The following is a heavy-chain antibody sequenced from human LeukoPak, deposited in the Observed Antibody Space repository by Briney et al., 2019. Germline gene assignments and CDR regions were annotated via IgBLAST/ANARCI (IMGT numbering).Heavy chain of an antibody. V-gene: IGHV1-69*05. CDR1: GGTFISYA. CDR2: IIPIFGTA. CDR3: ARGADFWSGYYEYFQH. Sequence: ASVKVSCKASGGTFISYAISWVRQAPGQGLEWMGGIIPIFGTANYAQKFQGRVTITTDESTSTAYMELSSLRSEDTAVYYCARGADFWSGYYEYFQHWGQGTLVTVSS. J-gene: IGHJ1*01. D-gene: IGHD3-3*01.